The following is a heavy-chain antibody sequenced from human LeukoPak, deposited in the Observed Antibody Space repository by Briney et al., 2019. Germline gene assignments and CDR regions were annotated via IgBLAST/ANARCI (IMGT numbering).Heavy chain of an antibody. Sequence: GGSLRLSCAASGFTFSSYWMSWVRQAPGKGLEWVANIKQDGSDKYYVDSVKGRFTISRDNAKNSLYLQMNSLRAEDTALYYCAKDKAMAYYYGMDVWGQGTTVTVSS. CDR3: AKDKAMAYYYGMDV. CDR1: GFTFSSYW. CDR2: IKQDGSDK. V-gene: IGHV3-7*03. J-gene: IGHJ6*02. D-gene: IGHD5-18*01.